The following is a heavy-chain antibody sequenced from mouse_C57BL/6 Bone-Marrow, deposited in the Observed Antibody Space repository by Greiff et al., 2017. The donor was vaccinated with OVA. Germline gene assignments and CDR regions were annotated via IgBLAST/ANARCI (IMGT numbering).Heavy chain of an antibody. D-gene: IGHD2-3*01. CDR2: IDPSDSET. Sequence: QVQLQQPGAELVRPGSSVKLSCKASGYTFTSYWMHWVKQRPIQGLEWIGNIDPSDSETHYNQKFKDKATLTVDKSSSTAYMQLSSLTSEDSAVYYGARGADGGPRFDYWGQGTTLTVSS. CDR3: ARGADGGPRFDY. CDR1: GYTFTSYW. V-gene: IGHV1-52*01. J-gene: IGHJ2*01.